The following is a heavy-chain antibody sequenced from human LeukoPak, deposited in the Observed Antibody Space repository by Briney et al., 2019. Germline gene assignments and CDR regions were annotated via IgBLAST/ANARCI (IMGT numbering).Heavy chain of an antibody. Sequence: ASVKVSCKASGYTFTSYGISWVRQAPGQGLEWMGWISAYNGNTNYAQKLQGRVTMTTDTSTSTAYMELRSLRSDDTAVYYCARDPRLRYFDWLLFYDYRGQGTLVTVSS. V-gene: IGHV1-18*01. CDR3: ARDPRLRYFDWLLFYDY. J-gene: IGHJ4*02. CDR1: GYTFTSYG. CDR2: ISAYNGNT. D-gene: IGHD3-9*01.